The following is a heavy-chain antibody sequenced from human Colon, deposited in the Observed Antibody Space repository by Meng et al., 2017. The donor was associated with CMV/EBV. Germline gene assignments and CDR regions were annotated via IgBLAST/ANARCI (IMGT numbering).Heavy chain of an antibody. CDR3: AARLGYYIDY. V-gene: IGHV3-NL1*01. CDR1: GFSFSTFG. CDR2: INGGIGLTT. Sequence: GGSLRLSCAASGFSFSTFGMTWVRQAPGKGLEWVALINGGIGLTTYYGDSVKGRFVLSRDNSKNTLYLEMKSLSGEDTAAYYCAARLGYYIDYWGQGAVVTVSS. J-gene: IGHJ4*02. D-gene: IGHD2-15*01.